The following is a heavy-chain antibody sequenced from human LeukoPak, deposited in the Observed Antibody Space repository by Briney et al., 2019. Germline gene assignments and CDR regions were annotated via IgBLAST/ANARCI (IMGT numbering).Heavy chain of an antibody. D-gene: IGHD2-2*01. CDR3: VQDSYAISSSGSTFAS. CDR2: ITSNSGYV. V-gene: IGHV3-9*03. Sequence: PGGSLRLSCTVSGFIFEDYAMHRVRQVPGKGLEWVSSITSNSGYVAYADSVKGRFSISRDNAKNSLYLQMNSLRTEDMAVYYCVQDSYAISSSGSTFASWGQGTLVTVSS. J-gene: IGHJ4*02. CDR1: GFIFEDYA.